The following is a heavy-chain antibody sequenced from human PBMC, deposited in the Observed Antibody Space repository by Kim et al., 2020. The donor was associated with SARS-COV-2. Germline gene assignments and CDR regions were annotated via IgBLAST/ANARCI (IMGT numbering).Heavy chain of an antibody. V-gene: IGHV4-39*01. Sequence: SETLSLTCTVSGGSISSDSYYWGWIRQPPGKGLEWIGTIYYSGSTYYNPSLKSRVTISVDTSKNQFSLKLSSVTAADTAVYYCARQFCSGGTCYLDYWGQGTLVTVSS. D-gene: IGHD2-15*01. CDR2: IYYSGST. CDR3: ARQFCSGGTCYLDY. CDR1: GGSISSDSYY. J-gene: IGHJ4*02.